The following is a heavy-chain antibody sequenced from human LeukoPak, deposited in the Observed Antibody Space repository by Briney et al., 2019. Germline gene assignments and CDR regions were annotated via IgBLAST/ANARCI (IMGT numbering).Heavy chain of an antibody. CDR3: RKANRNDVHAFDI. Sequence: GGSLRLSCAASGFTFSSYSMNWVRQAPGKGLEWVSYISSGSSTMYYADSVKGRFTISRDNAKNSLFLQMNSLRAEDTAVYYWRKANRNDVHAFDIWGQGTMVTVSS. J-gene: IGHJ3*02. CDR1: GFTFSSYS. V-gene: IGHV3-48*01. D-gene: IGHD1-20*01. CDR2: ISSGSSTM.